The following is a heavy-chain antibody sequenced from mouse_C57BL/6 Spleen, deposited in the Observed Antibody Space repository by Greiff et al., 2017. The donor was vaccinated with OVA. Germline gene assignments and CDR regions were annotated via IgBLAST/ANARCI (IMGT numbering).Heavy chain of an antibody. CDR3: APYYGSSYGFAY. J-gene: IGHJ3*01. V-gene: IGHV14-2*01. CDR2: IDPEDGET. Sequence: EVKLVESGAELVKPGASVKLSCTASGFNIKDYYMHWVKQRTEQGLEWIGRIDPEDGETKYAPKFQGKATITADTSSNTAYLQLSSLTSEDTAVYYCAPYYGSSYGFAYWGQGTLVTDSA. CDR1: GFNIKDYY. D-gene: IGHD1-1*01.